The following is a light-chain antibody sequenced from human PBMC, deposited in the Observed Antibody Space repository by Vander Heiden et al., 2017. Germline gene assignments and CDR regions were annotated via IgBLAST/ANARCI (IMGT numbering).Light chain of an antibody. CDR1: QSSSSY. CDR2: SAH. Sequence: DIQMTQSPSSLSASFGHRVTITCRASQSSSSYLNSYHQKPGHAPKLPISSAHSCHSATPFRVSGSGSGSGFTLSILRLQPEAFYTYHGQQSYPTPWTFGPGTKVNIK. J-gene: IGKJ1*01. V-gene: IGKV1-39*01. CDR3: QQSYPTPWT.